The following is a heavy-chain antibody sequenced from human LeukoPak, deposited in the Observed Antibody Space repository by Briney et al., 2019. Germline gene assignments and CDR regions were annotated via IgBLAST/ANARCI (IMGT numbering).Heavy chain of an antibody. CDR2: IKQDGSEK. CDR3: ARALYSSGWSGFDY. Sequence: PGGSLRLPCAASGFTFSSYWMSWVRQAPGKGLEGVANIKQDGSEKYYVDSVKGRFTISRDNAKNSLYLQMNSLRAEDTAVYYCARALYSSGWSGFDYWGQGTLVTVSS. V-gene: IGHV3-7*01. J-gene: IGHJ4*02. CDR1: GFTFSSYW. D-gene: IGHD6-19*01.